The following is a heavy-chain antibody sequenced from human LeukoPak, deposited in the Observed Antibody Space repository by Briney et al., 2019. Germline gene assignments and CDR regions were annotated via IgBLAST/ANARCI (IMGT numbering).Heavy chain of an antibody. CDR2: ISYDGSNK. V-gene: IGHV3-30*09. Sequence: GGSLRLSCAASGFTFSSYSMNWVRQAPGKGLEWVAVISYDGSNKYYADSVKGRFAISRDNSKNTLYLQMNSLRAVDTAVYYCARGSQAYYYYMDVWGKGTTVTVSS. CDR3: ARGSQAYYYYMDV. CDR1: GFTFSSYS. J-gene: IGHJ6*03.